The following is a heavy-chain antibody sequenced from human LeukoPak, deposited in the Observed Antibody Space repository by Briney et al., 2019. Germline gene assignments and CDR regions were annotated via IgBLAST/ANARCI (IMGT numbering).Heavy chain of an antibody. V-gene: IGHV4-39*07. J-gene: IGHJ4*02. CDR3: ARDRGSGVSTSKDGYNSYYFDY. CDR2: IYYSGST. D-gene: IGHD5-24*01. CDR1: GGSISSSSYH. Sequence: SETLSLTCTVSGGSISSSSYHWGWIRQPPGKGLEWIGSIYYSGSTYYNPSLESRVTISVDTSKNQFSLKLSSVTAADTAVYYCARDRGSGVSTSKDGYNSYYFDYWGQGTLVTVSS.